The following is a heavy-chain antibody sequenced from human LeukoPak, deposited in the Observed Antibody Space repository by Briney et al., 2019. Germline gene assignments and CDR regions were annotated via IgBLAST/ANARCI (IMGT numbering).Heavy chain of an antibody. J-gene: IGHJ4*02. D-gene: IGHD4-17*01. CDR3: VKAGGGYGDYETDY. V-gene: IGHV3-64D*09. CDR2: ISSNGGST. CDR1: GFTFSSYA. Sequence: GGSLRLSCSASGFTFSSYAVHWVRQAPGKGLEYVSAISSNGGSTYYADSVKGRFTISRDNSKNTLYLQMSSLRAEDTAVYYCVKAGGGYGDYETDYWGQGTLVTVSS.